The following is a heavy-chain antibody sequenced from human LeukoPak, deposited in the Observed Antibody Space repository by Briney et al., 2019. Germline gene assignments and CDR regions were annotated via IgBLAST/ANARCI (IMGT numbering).Heavy chain of an antibody. V-gene: IGHV3-7*01. Sequence: GGSLRLSCAASGFTFSHYWMSWVRQAPGKGLEWVANIKQDGSDKYYVDSVKGRFTISRDNAKNSLYLQMNSLRAEDTAVYYCAKVWVWFGELLPDYWGQGTLVTVSS. CDR3: AKVWVWFGELLPDY. J-gene: IGHJ4*02. D-gene: IGHD3-10*01. CDR1: GFTFSHYW. CDR2: IKQDGSDK.